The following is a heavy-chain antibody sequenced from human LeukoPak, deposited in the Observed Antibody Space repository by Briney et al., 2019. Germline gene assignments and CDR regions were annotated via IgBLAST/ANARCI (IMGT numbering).Heavy chain of an antibody. CDR1: GGSIRSDY. V-gene: IGHV4-59*01. CDR3: ARGAGWYDY. Sequence: PSETLSLTCTVSGGSIRSDYRSSSRQPPGEDLEWIGYFHYSGRTNYNPSLKSRVTISVDTSKNQFSLKVTSVTAADTAVYYCARGAGWYDYWGQGTLVTVSS. D-gene: IGHD6-19*01. J-gene: IGHJ4*02. CDR2: FHYSGRT.